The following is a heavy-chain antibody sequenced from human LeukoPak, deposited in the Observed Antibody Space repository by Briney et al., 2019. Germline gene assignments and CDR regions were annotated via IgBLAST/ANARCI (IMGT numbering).Heavy chain of an antibody. J-gene: IGHJ5*02. CDR1: GGSISSYY. V-gene: IGHV4-4*07. Sequence: SETLSLTCTVSGGSISSYYWSWIRQPPGKGLEWIGRIYTSGSTNYNPSLKSRVTMSVDTSKNQFSLKLSSVTAADTAVYYCARDPGRIGELWSWFDPWGQGTLVTVSS. CDR3: ARDPGRIGELWSWFDP. CDR2: IYTSGST. D-gene: IGHD3-10*01.